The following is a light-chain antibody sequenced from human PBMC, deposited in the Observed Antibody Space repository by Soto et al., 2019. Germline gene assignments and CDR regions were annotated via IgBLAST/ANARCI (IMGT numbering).Light chain of an antibody. Sequence: QTALTQPRSVSGSPGQSVTISCTGTSSDVGGYRYVSWYQKRPGTAPKLIVYDANKRPSGVPDRFSGSKSGTSASLAISGLRSEDEADYYCGAWDDSLSGPAFGGGTKLTVL. CDR1: SSDVGGYRY. J-gene: IGLJ2*01. CDR2: DAN. V-gene: IGLV2-11*01. CDR3: GAWDDSLSGPA.